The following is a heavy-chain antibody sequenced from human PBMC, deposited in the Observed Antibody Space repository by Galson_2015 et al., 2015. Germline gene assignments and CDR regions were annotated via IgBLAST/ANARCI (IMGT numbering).Heavy chain of an antibody. CDR3: AGSAAGLLGFDY. Sequence: SLRLSCAASGFTFSSYAMHWVRQAPGKGLEWVAVISYDGSNKYYADSVKGRFTISRDNSKNTLYLQMNSLRAEDTAVYYCAGSAAGLLGFDYWGQGTLVTVSS. D-gene: IGHD6-13*01. J-gene: IGHJ4*02. V-gene: IGHV3-30-3*01. CDR1: GFTFSSYA. CDR2: ISYDGSNK.